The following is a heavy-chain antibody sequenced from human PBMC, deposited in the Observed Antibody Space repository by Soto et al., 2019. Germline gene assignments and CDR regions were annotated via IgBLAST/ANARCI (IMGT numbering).Heavy chain of an antibody. D-gene: IGHD6-25*01. CDR1: GYTSSIYG. CDR3: ARDVSGWTYPWFFDL. V-gene: IGHV1-18*04. Sequence: QGQLVQSGAEVKKPGASVNVSCKASGYTSSIYGISWVRQAPGQGLEWMAWISGYNGNTKYAQKFQGRVTVATDTTTTGAYMELRSLRSDDTAVYYCARDVSGWTYPWFFDLWGRGTLVTVSS. J-gene: IGHJ2*01. CDR2: ISGYNGNT.